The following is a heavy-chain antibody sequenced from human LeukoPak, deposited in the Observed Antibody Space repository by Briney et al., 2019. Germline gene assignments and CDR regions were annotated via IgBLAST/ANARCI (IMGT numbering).Heavy chain of an antibody. CDR2: IIPIFGTA. Sequence: SVKVSCKASGGTFSSYAISWVRQAPGQGLEWMGGIIPIFGTANYAQKFQGRVTITTDESTSTAYMELSSPRSEDTAVYYCAREKAAAGTGYYYYYMDVWGKGTTVTVSS. D-gene: IGHD6-13*01. CDR1: GGTFSSYA. J-gene: IGHJ6*03. V-gene: IGHV1-69*05. CDR3: AREKAAAGTGYYYYYMDV.